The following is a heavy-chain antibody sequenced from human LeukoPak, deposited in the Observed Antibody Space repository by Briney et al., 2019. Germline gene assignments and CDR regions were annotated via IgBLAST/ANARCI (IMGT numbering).Heavy chain of an antibody. D-gene: IGHD1/OR15-1a*01. V-gene: IGHV3-23*01. CDR2: ISGSGGST. CDR3: AKERRGSKPREHDGFDI. J-gene: IGHJ3*02. Sequence: GGSLRLSCAASGFTFSSYAMSWVRQAPGKGLEWVSAISGSGGSTYYADSVKGRFTISRDNSKNTLYLQMNSLRAEDTAVYYCAKERRGSKPREHDGFDILGPGTMVTVSS. CDR1: GFTFSSYA.